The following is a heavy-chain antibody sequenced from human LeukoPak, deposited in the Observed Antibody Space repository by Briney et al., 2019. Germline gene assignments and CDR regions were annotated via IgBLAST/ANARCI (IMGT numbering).Heavy chain of an antibody. Sequence: GSLRLSCAASGFTVSSNYMSWVRQAPGKGLEWVSVIYSGGGTYYADSVKGRFTISRDNSKNTLYLQMNSLRAEDTAVYYCARQTTEVAFDIWGQGTMVTVSS. D-gene: IGHD4-11*01. CDR2: IYSGGGT. CDR3: ARQTTEVAFDI. V-gene: IGHV3-66*04. J-gene: IGHJ3*02. CDR1: GFTVSSNY.